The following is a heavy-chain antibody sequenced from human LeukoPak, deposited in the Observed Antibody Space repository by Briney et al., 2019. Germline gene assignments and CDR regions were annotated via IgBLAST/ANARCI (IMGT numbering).Heavy chain of an antibody. CDR2: IYYSGST. D-gene: IGHD7-27*01. Sequence: PSETLSLTCTVSGGSISSYYWSWIRQPPGKGLEWIGYIYYSGSTNYNPSLKSRVTISVDTSKNQFSLKLSSVTAADTAVYYCARALGLNFDYWGQGTLVTVSS. V-gene: IGHV4-59*12. J-gene: IGHJ4*02. CDR1: GGSISSYY. CDR3: ARALGLNFDY.